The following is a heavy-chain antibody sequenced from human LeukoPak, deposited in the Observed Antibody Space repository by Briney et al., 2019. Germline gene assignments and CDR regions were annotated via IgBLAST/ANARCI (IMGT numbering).Heavy chain of an antibody. J-gene: IGHJ3*02. V-gene: IGHV5-51*01. Sequence: GESLKISCKGSGYSFTSYWIGWVRQMPGKGLEWMGIIYPGDSDTRYSPSFQGQVTISADKSISTAYLQWSSLKASDTAMYYCARPGYYYDSSGYSNDAFDIWGQGTIVTVSS. D-gene: IGHD3-22*01. CDR1: GYSFTSYW. CDR2: IYPGDSDT. CDR3: ARPGYYYDSSGYSNDAFDI.